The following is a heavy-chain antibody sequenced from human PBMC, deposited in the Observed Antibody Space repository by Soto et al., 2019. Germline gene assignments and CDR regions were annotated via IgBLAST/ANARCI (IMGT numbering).Heavy chain of an antibody. V-gene: IGHV3-11*01. CDR1: GFTFSDYY. D-gene: IGHD6-19*01. CDR2: ITSSGSSI. Sequence: GGSLRLSCAASGFTFSDYYMSCLRQAPGKGLEWVSYITSSGSSIYYADSVKGRFTISRDNAKNSLYLQMNSLRAEDTAVYYCARENEQWVAPDNWGQGTMVTVSS. J-gene: IGHJ4*02. CDR3: ARENEQWVAPDN.